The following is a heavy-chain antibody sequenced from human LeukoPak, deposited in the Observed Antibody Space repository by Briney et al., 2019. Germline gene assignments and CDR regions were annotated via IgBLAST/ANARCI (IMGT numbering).Heavy chain of an antibody. CDR1: GGSISSYY. CDR3: ARAVGATTWFHY. CDR2: IHYSGST. J-gene: IGHJ4*02. D-gene: IGHD1-26*01. Sequence: SETLSLTCTVSGGSISSYYWSWIRQPPGKGLEWIGYIHYSGSTNYNPSLKSRVTISVDTSKNQFSLKLSSVTAADTAVYYCARAVGATTWFHYWGQGTLVTVSS. V-gene: IGHV4-59*08.